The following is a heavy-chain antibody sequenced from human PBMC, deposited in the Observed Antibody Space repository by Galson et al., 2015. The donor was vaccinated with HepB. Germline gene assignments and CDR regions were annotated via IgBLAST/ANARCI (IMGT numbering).Heavy chain of an antibody. Sequence: SLRLSCAASGFTFSSYSMNWVRQAPGKGLEWVSYISSSSSYTNYADSVKGRFTISRDNAKNSLYLQMNSLRAEDTAVYYCARERIWFGELDSFDYWGQGTLVTVSS. CDR3: ARERIWFGELDSFDY. CDR2: ISSSSSYT. D-gene: IGHD3-10*01. CDR1: GFTFSSYS. J-gene: IGHJ4*02. V-gene: IGHV3-21*05.